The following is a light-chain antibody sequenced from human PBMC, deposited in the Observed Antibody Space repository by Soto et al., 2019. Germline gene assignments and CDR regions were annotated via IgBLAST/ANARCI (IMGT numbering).Light chain of an antibody. CDR1: SSDVGGYNC. Sequence: QYALTQPRSVSGSPGQSVTISCTGNSSDVGGYNCVSWYQQHPGKAPKLMIYDVSKRPSGVPDRFSGFKSGNTASLSISGLQAEDEADYCFCSYAGRYTVVFGAGT. CDR3: CSYAGRYTVV. J-gene: IGLJ2*01. CDR2: DVS. V-gene: IGLV2-11*01.